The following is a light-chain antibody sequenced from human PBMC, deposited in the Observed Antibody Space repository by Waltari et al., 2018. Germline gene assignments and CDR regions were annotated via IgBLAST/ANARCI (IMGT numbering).Light chain of an antibody. CDR2: GAS. CDR3: QQTDSFPLT. CDR1: QDVSSW. V-gene: IGKV1-12*01. J-gene: IGKJ4*01. Sequence: DIQMTQSPSSVSASVGDRVTLSCRSSQDVSSWLAWYQQKPGKAPNILIYGASTLQSGVPSRFSGIGSGTEFTLTINGLQPEDFATYYCQQTDSFPLTFGGGTRVEIK.